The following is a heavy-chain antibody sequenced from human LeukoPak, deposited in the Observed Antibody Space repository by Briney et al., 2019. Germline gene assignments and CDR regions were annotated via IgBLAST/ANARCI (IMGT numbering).Heavy chain of an antibody. CDR1: GFTFSSYG. D-gene: IGHD2-8*01. Sequence: QTGGSLRLSCAASGFTFSSYGMHWVRQAPGKGLEWVAVISYDGSNKYYADSVKGRFTISRDNSKNTLYLQMNSLRSEDTAVYYCATPLNPWGQGTLVTVSS. CDR2: ISYDGSNK. CDR3: ATPLNP. V-gene: IGHV3-30*03. J-gene: IGHJ5*02.